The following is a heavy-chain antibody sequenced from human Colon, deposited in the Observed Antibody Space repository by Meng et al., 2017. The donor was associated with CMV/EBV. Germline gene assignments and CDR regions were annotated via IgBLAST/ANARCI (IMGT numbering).Heavy chain of an antibody. J-gene: IGHJ3*01. CDR2: LHPADSDT. V-gene: IGHV5-51*01. CDR3: ARRGYCTSDSCHVGWSHDPFDL. D-gene: IGHD2-8*02. CDR1: GYGFITFL. Sequence: KVSCKGSGYGFITFLVAWVRQMPGKGLEWMGILHPADSDTRYSPSFQGHVTISVDKSTSTAFLQWSSLKASDTAMYYCARRGYCTSDSCHVGWSHDPFDLWGQGTMVTVSS.